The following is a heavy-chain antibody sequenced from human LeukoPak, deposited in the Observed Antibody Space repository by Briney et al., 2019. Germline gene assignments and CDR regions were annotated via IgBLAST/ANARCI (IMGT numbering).Heavy chain of an antibody. D-gene: IGHD2-21*02. J-gene: IGHJ4*02. CDR1: GFTFSSYA. Sequence: PGRSLRLSCEASGFTFSSYAMYWVRQAPGKGLERVATISYDGSNTYYADSVKGRFTISRDISKNTLYLQMNNLRVDDTAIYYCAKDHANTPVVTNWGQGILVSVSS. CDR2: ISYDGSNT. V-gene: IGHV3-30*18. CDR3: AKDHANTPVVTN.